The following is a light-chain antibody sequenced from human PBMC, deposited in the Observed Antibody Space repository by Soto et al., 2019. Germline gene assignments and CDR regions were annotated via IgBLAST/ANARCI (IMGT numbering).Light chain of an antibody. CDR1: QSLNTK. J-gene: IGKJ1*01. Sequence: PGETASLSFRASQSLNTKLAWYQQKPGQAPRLLIYGASTRAAGVTARFSGSGSGTEFTLTISSLQSEDIGVYYCHQYNTWPRTVGQGTKVEIK. CDR3: HQYNTWPRT. V-gene: IGKV3-15*01. CDR2: GAS.